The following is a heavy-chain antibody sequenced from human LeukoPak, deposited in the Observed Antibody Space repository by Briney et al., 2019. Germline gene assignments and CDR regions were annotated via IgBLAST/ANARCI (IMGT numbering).Heavy chain of an antibody. Sequence: GGSLRLSCAASGFTFSSYAMYWVRQAPGKGLEYVSSISSNGGSTYYANSVKGRFTISRDNSKNTLSLQMGSLRPADMAGYYCARVRGSYFFDFWGQGTLVTVSS. V-gene: IGHV3-64*01. J-gene: IGHJ4*02. CDR2: ISSNGGST. CDR1: GFTFSSYA. D-gene: IGHD1-26*01. CDR3: ARVRGSYFFDF.